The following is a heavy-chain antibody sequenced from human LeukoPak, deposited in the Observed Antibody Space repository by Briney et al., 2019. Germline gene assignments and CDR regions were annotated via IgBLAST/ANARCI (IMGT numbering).Heavy chain of an antibody. CDR2: IWYDGSNK. Sequence: GGSLRLSCAASGFTFSSYGMHWVRQAPGKGLEWVAVIWYDGSNKYYADSVKGRFTISRDNSKNTLYLQMNSLRAEDTAVYYCARGNGGYSYAIDYWGQGALVTVSS. CDR3: ARGNGGYSYAIDY. D-gene: IGHD5-18*01. V-gene: IGHV3-33*01. J-gene: IGHJ4*02. CDR1: GFTFSSYG.